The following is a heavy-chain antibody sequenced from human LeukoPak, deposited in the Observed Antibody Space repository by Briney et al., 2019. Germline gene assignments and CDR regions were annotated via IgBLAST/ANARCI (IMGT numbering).Heavy chain of an antibody. CDR1: GFTFDDYA. Sequence: GRSLRLSCAASGFTFDDYAMHWVRQAPGKGLEWVSGISWNSGSIGYADSVKGRFTISRDNAKNSLYLQMNSLRAEDTALYYCAKSIAARGYFDYWGQGTLVNVSS. J-gene: IGHJ4*02. D-gene: IGHD6-6*01. CDR2: ISWNSGSI. CDR3: AKSIAARGYFDY. V-gene: IGHV3-9*01.